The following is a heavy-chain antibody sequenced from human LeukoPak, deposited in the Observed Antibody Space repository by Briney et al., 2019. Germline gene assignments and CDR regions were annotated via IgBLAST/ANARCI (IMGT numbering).Heavy chain of an antibody. D-gene: IGHD1-26*01. CDR2: INPNSGGT. V-gene: IGHV1-2*02. CDR1: GYSFTGCF. J-gene: IGHJ4*02. Sequence: ASVKVSCKASGYSFTGCFMHWVRQAPGQGLEWMGWINPNSGGTNYAQKFQGRVTMTRDTSISTAYMELSRLRSDDTAVYYCARVRGGSYYFDYWGQGTLVTVSS. CDR3: ARVRGGSYYFDY.